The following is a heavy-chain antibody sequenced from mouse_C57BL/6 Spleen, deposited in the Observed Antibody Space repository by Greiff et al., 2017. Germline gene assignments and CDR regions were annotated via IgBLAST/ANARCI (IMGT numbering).Heavy chain of an antibody. J-gene: IGHJ4*01. CDR3: ARSDYYGSSYYAMDY. D-gene: IGHD1-1*01. V-gene: IGHV1-22*01. CDR1: GYTFTDYN. Sequence: VHVKQSGPELVKPGASVKMSCKASGYTFTDYNMHWVKQSHGKSLEWIGYINPNNGGTSYNQKFKGKATLTVNKSSSTAYMELRSLTSEDSAVYYCARSDYYGSSYYAMDYWGQGTSVTVSS. CDR2: INPNNGGT.